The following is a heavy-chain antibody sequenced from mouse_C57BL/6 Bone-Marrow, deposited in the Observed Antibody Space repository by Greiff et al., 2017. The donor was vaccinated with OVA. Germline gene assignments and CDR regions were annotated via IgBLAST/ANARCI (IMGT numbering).Heavy chain of an antibody. V-gene: IGHV5-6*01. D-gene: IGHD1-1*01. CDR3: ARPFYYSGSSPYWYFDV. CDR1: GFTFSSYG. Sequence: VQLKESGGDLVKPGGSLKLSCAASGFTFSSYGMSWVRQTPDKRLEWVATISSGGSYTYYPDSVKGRFTISRDNAKNTLYMQMSSLKSEDTAMYYCARPFYYSGSSPYWYFDVWGTGTTVTVSS. CDR2: ISSGGSYT. J-gene: IGHJ1*03.